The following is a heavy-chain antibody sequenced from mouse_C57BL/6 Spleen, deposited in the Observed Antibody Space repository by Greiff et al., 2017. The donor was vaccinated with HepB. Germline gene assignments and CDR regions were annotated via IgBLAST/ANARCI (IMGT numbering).Heavy chain of an antibody. CDR1: SYTFTSYW. CDR3: ARELRRGGYAMDY. CDR2: IHPNSGST. J-gene: IGHJ4*01. V-gene: IGHV1-64*01. D-gene: IGHD2-4*01. Sequence: QVQLQQPGAELVKPGASVKLSCKASSYTFTSYWMHWVKQRPGQGLEWIGMIHPNSGSTNYNEKFKSKATLTVDKSSSTAYMQLSSLTSEDSAVYYCARELRRGGYAMDYWGQGTSVTVSS.